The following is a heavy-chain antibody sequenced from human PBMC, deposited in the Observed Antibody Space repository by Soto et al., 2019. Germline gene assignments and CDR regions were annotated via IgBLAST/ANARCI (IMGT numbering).Heavy chain of an antibody. J-gene: IGHJ6*02. CDR2: SRNKANSYTT. V-gene: IGHV3-72*01. D-gene: IGHD4-17*01. Sequence: EVQLVESGGGLVQPGGSLRLSCAASGFTFSDHYMDWVRQAPGKGLEWVGRSRNKANSYTTEYAASVKGRVTMSRDESKNSVYLQMNSLKTADTAVYYCARATTVNYAIDVWGQGTTVTVSS. CDR3: ARATTVNYAIDV. CDR1: GFTFSDHY.